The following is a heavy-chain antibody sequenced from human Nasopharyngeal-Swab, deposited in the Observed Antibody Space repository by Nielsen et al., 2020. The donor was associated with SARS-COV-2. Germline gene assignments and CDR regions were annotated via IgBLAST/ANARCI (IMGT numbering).Heavy chain of an antibody. D-gene: IGHD6-19*01. J-gene: IGHJ3*02. CDR1: GFTFRNYG. V-gene: IGHV3-64D*06. CDR2: ISRDGGST. CDR3: VKDLGSGGRYFTEPFDI. Sequence: LYPTCSASGFTFRNYGMHWVRQALGKGLQYVSGISRDGGSTYHADSVQGRFTISRDDSKNMLDLQMSGLRVEDSAVYYCVKDLGSGGRYFTEPFDIWGQGTMVTVSS.